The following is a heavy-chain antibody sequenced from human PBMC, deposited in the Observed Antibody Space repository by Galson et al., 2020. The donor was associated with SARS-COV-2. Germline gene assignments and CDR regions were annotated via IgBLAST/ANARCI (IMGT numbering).Heavy chain of an antibody. Sequence: GESLKISCAASGFTFSSYAMHWVRQAPGKGLEWVAVISYDGSNKYYADSVKGRFTISRDNSKNTLYLQMNSLRAEDTAVYYCARAPPYCSGGRFYSVPLNYDSSGNYFDYWGQETLVTVSS. J-gene: IGHJ4*02. D-gene: IGHD2-15*01. CDR2: ISYDGSNK. V-gene: IGHV3-30-3*01. CDR3: ARAPPYCSGGRFYSVPLNYDSSGNYFDY. CDR1: GFTFSSYA.